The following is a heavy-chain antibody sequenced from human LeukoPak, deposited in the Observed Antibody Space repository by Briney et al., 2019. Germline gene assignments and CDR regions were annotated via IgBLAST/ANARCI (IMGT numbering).Heavy chain of an antibody. CDR1: GGSISNYY. Sequence: SETLSLTCSVSGGSISNYYWSRIRQPPGKGLEWSGYIYYSGSTNYNPSLKSRVTISVDTSKNQFSLNLSSVTAADTAVYYCARDSGGSGSRYYFDYWGQGTLVTVFS. J-gene: IGHJ4*02. V-gene: IGHV4-59*13. D-gene: IGHD3-10*01. CDR2: IYYSGST. CDR3: ARDSGGSGSRYYFDY.